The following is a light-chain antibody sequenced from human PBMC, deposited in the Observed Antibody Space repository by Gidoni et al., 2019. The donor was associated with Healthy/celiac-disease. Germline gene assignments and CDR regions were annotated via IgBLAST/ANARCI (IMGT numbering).Light chain of an antibody. CDR1: QSISSW. Sequence: DIQMTQSPSTLSASVGDRVTITCRASQSISSWLAWYQQKPGKAPKLLIYDASSLESGVPSRFSGSGSGTEFTLTISSLQPDDFATYYCQQYNSYPLTFGQXTKLEIK. CDR2: DAS. J-gene: IGKJ2*01. V-gene: IGKV1-5*01. CDR3: QQYNSYPLT.